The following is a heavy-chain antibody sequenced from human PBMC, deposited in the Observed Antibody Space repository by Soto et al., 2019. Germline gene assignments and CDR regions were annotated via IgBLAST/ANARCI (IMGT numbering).Heavy chain of an antibody. V-gene: IGHV1-3*01. CDR3: ASLDGYSSSWRGAFDI. D-gene: IGHD6-13*01. CDR1: GYTFTSYA. CDR2: INAGNGNT. Sequence: QVQLVQSGAEVKKPGASVKVSCKASGYTFTSYAMHWVRQAPGQRLEWMGWINAGNGNTKYSQKFQGRVTITRDTSARTAYMERSSRRSEDTTVYYCASLDGYSSSWRGAFDIWGQGTMVTVSS. J-gene: IGHJ3*02.